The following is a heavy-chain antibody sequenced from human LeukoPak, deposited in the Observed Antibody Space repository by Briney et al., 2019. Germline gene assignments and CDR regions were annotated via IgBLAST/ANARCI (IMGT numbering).Heavy chain of an antibody. CDR1: GGSISSSSYY. V-gene: IGHV4-39*01. J-gene: IGHJ4*02. CDR2: IYYSGST. CDR3: ARGRLRWLPFDY. Sequence: SETLSLTCTVSGGSISSSSYYWGWIRQPPGKGLEWIGSIYYSGSTYYNPSLKSRVTISVDTSKNQFSLKLSSVTAADTAVYYCARGRLRWLPFDYWGQGTLVTVSS. D-gene: IGHD5-12*01.